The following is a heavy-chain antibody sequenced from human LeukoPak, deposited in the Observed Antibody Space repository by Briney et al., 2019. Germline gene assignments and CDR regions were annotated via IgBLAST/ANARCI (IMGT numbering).Heavy chain of an antibody. D-gene: IGHD3-22*01. CDR3: ARGGFGRYYDSSGADY. CDR1: GYTFTGYY. Sequence: GASVKVSCKASGYTFTGYYMHWVRQAPGQGLEWMGWINPNSGGTNYAQKSQGRVTMTRDTSISTAYMELSRLRSDDTAVYYCARGGFGRYYDSSGADYWGQGTLVTVSS. CDR2: INPNSGGT. V-gene: IGHV1-2*02. J-gene: IGHJ4*02.